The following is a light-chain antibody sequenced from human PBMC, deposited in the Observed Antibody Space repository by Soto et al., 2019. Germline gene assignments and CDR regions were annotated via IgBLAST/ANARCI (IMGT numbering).Light chain of an antibody. Sequence: EIVLTQSPATLSLSPGERANLSCRASQSLSSYLAWYQQKRGQAPRLLIYDASKRATGIPARFSGSGSGTDFTLSISSLEPEDFAVYYCQQRSDWPLTFGGGTKVETK. CDR1: QSLSSY. CDR2: DAS. V-gene: IGKV3-11*01. J-gene: IGKJ4*01. CDR3: QQRSDWPLT.